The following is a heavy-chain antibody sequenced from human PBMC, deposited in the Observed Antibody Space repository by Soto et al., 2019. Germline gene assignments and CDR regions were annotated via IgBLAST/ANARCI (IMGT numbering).Heavy chain of an antibody. D-gene: IGHD6-19*01. CDR2: INAGNGNT. CDR3: ARSPGGWLYYSDY. CDR1: GYTFTSYA. J-gene: IGHJ4*02. V-gene: IGHV1-3*01. Sequence: ASVKVSCTASGYTFTSYAMHWVRKAPGQRLEWMGWINAGNGNTKYSQKFQGRVTITRDTSASTAYMELSSLRSEDTAVYYCARSPGGWLYYSDYWGQGTLVTVSS.